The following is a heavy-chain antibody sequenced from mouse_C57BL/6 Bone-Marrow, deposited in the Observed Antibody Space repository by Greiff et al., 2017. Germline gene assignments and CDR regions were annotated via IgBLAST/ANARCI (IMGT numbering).Heavy chain of an antibody. CDR3: ARDEGPLGGYFDV. Sequence: EVKLVESEGGLVQPGSSMKLSCTASGFTFSDYYMAWVRQVPEKGLEWVANINYDGSSTYYLDSLKSRFIISRDNAKNILYLQMSSLKSEDTATYYCARDEGPLGGYFDVWGTGTTVTVSS. J-gene: IGHJ1*03. CDR2: INYDGSST. V-gene: IGHV5-16*01. D-gene: IGHD3-3*01. CDR1: GFTFSDYY.